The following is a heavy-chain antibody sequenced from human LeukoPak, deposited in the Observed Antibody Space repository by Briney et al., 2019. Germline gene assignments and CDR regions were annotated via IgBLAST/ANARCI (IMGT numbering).Heavy chain of an antibody. J-gene: IGHJ3*02. CDR1: GFTVSSNY. V-gene: IGHV3-53*01. D-gene: IGHD6-19*01. CDR2: IYSGGST. Sequence: PGWSLRLSCAASGFTVSSNYMSWVRQAPGKGLEWVSVIYSGGSTYYADSVKGRFTISRDNSKNTLYLQMNSLRAEDTAVYYCANASSGWYRDVLDIWGQGTMVTVSS. CDR3: ANASSGWYRDVLDI.